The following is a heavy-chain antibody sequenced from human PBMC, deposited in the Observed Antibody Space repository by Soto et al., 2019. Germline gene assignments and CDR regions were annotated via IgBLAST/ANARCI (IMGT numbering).Heavy chain of an antibody. D-gene: IGHD5-12*01. CDR3: AKKVDSTSWGMDV. J-gene: IGHJ6*02. V-gene: IGHV3-23*01. Sequence: GSLRLSCAASGFTFSSYAMNWVRQAPGKGLEWVSAISGSGGSTYYADSVKGRFTISRDNSKNTLYLQMNSLRAEDTAIYYCAKKVDSTSWGMDVWGQGTTVTVSS. CDR2: ISGSGGST. CDR1: GFTFSSYA.